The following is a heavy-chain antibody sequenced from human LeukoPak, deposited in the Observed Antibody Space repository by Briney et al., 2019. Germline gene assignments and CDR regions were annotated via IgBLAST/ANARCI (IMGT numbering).Heavy chain of an antibody. D-gene: IGHD3-16*01. Sequence: ASVKVSCKASGYTFTGYYMHWVRQAPGQGLEWMGWINPNSGGTNYAQKFQGRVTMTRDTSISTAYMELSRLRSDDTAVYYCAKSVQGDGTFDYWGQGTLVTVSS. CDR1: GYTFTGYY. V-gene: IGHV1-2*02. J-gene: IGHJ4*02. CDR3: AKSVQGDGTFDY. CDR2: INPNSGGT.